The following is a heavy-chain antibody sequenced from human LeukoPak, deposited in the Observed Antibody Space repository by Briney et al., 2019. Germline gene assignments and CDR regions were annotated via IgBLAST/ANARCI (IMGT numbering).Heavy chain of an antibody. CDR1: GYTFTNND. CDR3: TRGRAAGD. V-gene: IGHV1-8*01. D-gene: IGHD6-19*01. Sequence: ASVKVSCKASGYTFTNNDINGVRQATGQGLEWMGWVSPDSGDTGYAPNFRGRVTMTTDTSINTAYMELTSLTSEDTAIYYCTRGRAAGDWGQGTLVTVSS. J-gene: IGHJ4*02. CDR2: VSPDSGDT.